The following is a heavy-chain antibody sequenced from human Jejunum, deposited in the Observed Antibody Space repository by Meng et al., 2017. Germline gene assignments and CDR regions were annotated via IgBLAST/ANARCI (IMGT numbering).Heavy chain of an antibody. CDR3: ARGVGDIRVGFDY. V-gene: IGHV4-4*02. Sequence: QVHLQESGPALVKPSGTLSLTCEFSGDAIRSTNWWDWLRQPPGKGLEWIGEIHHSGRTNFISSLKSRVSISVDESKNQFSLTLKSVTAADTAVYYCARGVGDIRVGFDYWGQGILVTVFS. J-gene: IGHJ4*02. CDR1: GDAIRSTNW. CDR2: IHHSGRT. D-gene: IGHD5-12*01.